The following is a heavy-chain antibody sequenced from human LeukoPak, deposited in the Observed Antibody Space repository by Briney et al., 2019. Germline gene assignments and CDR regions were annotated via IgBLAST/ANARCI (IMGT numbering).Heavy chain of an antibody. D-gene: IGHD6-19*01. CDR3: ARESSSGSAYFDL. CDR2: IYYSGST. CDR1: GGSISSSSYY. V-gene: IGHV4-39*07. J-gene: IGHJ2*01. Sequence: SETLSLTCTVSGGSISSSSYYWGWIRQPPGKGLEWIGSIYYSGSTYYNPSLKSRVTISVDTSKNQFSLKLSSVTAADTAVYYCARESSSGSAYFDLWGRGTLVTVSS.